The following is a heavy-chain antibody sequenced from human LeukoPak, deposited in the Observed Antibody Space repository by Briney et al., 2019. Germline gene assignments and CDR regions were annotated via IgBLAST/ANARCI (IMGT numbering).Heavy chain of an antibody. CDR2: INHSGST. V-gene: IGHV4-34*01. CDR1: GGSFSGYY. CDR3: ARSGSYDILTGYQPRGKYKWFDP. Sequence: SETLSLTCAVYGGSFSGYYWSWIRQPPGKGLEWIGEINHSGSTNYNPSLKSRVTISVDTSKNQFSLRLSSVTAADTAVYYCARSGSYDILTGYQPRGKYKWFDPWGQGTLVTVSS. J-gene: IGHJ5*02. D-gene: IGHD3-9*01.